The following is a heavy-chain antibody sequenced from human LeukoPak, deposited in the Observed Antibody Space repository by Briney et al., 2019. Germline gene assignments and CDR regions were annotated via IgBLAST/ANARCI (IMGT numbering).Heavy chain of an antibody. CDR3: AKPHYYDGGGYFF. J-gene: IGHJ4*02. D-gene: IGHD3-22*01. Sequence: GGSLRLSCAASGFTFSSYAMSWVRQAPGKGLEWVSCISGSGGTTYYAESVKGRFTISRDNSKNTLYLQMNSLRAEDTAVYYCAKPHYYDGGGYFFWSQGTLVTASS. CDR2: ISGSGGTT. CDR1: GFTFSSYA. V-gene: IGHV3-23*01.